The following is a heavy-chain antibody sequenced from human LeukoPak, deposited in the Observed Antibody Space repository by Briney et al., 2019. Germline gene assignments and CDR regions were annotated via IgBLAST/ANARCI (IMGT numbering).Heavy chain of an antibody. Sequence: GGSLRLSCAASGFTFSSYSMNWVRQAPGKGLEWVSSISSSSSYIYYADSVKGRFTISRDNSKNTLYPQMNSLRAEDTAVYYCARDESGAFDIWGQGTMVTVSS. CDR3: ARDESGAFDI. V-gene: IGHV3-21*04. CDR1: GFTFSSYS. D-gene: IGHD3-10*01. CDR2: ISSSSSYI. J-gene: IGHJ3*02.